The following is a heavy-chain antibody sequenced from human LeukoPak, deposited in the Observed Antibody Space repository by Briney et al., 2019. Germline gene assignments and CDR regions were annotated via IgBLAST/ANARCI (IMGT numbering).Heavy chain of an antibody. CDR2: IYWNDDK. D-gene: IGHD2-2*01. J-gene: IGHJ4*02. V-gene: IGHV2-5*01. CDR3: AHIGPCSSVTCLPFDY. CDR1: GFSLSTSGVG. Sequence: SGPTLVKPTQTLTLTCTFSGFSLSTSGVGVAWIRQPPGKALEWLALIYWNDDKRYNPSLKSRLTITKDTSKDQVVLTMTIMDPVDTATYYCAHIGPCSSVTCLPFDYWGQGTLVTVSS.